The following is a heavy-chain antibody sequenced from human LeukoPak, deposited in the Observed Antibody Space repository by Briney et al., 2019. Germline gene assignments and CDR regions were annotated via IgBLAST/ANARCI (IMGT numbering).Heavy chain of an antibody. CDR3: ARGPYCGDDCYFDS. J-gene: IGHJ4*02. V-gene: IGHV4-4*07. Sequence: SETLSLTCTVSGGSISDYFWSWIRQPAGKGLEWNGRIYSSGSTLYNPSLKSRVTMSVDTSKNHFSLRLTSVTAADTAVYYCARGPYCGDDCYFDSWGRGTLFTVSS. CDR1: GGSISDYF. D-gene: IGHD2-21*01. CDR2: IYSSGST.